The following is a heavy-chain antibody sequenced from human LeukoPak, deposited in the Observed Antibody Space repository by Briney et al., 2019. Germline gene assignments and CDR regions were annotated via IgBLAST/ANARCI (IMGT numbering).Heavy chain of an antibody. J-gene: IGHJ4*02. D-gene: IGHD6-6*01. CDR3: ARDKERAYSSSSFFDY. V-gene: IGHV3-11*01. CDR1: GFTFSDYY. CDR2: ISSSGSTI. Sequence: GGSLRLSCAASGFTFSDYYMSWIRQAPGKGLEWVSYISSSGSTIYYADSVKGRFTISRDNAKNSLYLQVNSLRAEDTAVYYCARDKERAYSSSSFFDYWGQGTLVTVSS.